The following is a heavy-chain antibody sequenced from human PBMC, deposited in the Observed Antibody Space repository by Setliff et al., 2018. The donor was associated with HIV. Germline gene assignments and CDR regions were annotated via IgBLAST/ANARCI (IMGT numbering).Heavy chain of an antibody. CDR1: GFTFDSYE. CDR3: ARKFLPGHGLYG. Sequence: GGSLRLSCAASGFTFDSYEMNWVRQAPGKGLEWVSYFSTSGSNTFYADSVKGRFSISRDNAKNSLYLQMNSLRAEDTAIYYCARKFLPGHGLYGWGKGTTVTVSS. CDR2: FSTSGSNT. V-gene: IGHV3-48*03. J-gene: IGHJ6*04.